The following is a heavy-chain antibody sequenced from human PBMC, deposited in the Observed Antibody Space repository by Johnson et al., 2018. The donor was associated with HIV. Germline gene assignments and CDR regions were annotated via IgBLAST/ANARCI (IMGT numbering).Heavy chain of an antibody. CDR1: GFTVRRNY. Sequence: QVQLVESGGGLVQPGGSLRLSCSASGFTVRRNYMSWVRQAPGKGLERVAFIRYDGRNKYFAYSVKGRFTISRDNSKNTLYLQMNSLRAEDTAVYYCARFGDMATSFHGCDIWGQGTMVTVSS. V-gene: IGHV3-30*02. J-gene: IGHJ3*02. CDR2: IRYDGRNK. CDR3: ARFGDMATSFHGCDI. D-gene: IGHD5-24*01.